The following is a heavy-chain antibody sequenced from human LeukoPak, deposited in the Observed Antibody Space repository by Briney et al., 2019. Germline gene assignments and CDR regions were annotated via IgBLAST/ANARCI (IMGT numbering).Heavy chain of an antibody. J-gene: IGHJ6*03. D-gene: IGHD2-2*01. Sequence: GGSLRLSCAASGFTFSSYSMNWVRQAPGKGLEWVSSISSSSSYIYYADSVKGRFTISRDNAKKSLYLQMNSLRAEDTAVYYCTREELYGSTSPTGVYYYYMDVWGKGTTVTDSS. CDR3: TREELYGSTSPTGVYYYYMDV. CDR2: ISSSSSYI. V-gene: IGHV3-21*01. CDR1: GFTFSSYS.